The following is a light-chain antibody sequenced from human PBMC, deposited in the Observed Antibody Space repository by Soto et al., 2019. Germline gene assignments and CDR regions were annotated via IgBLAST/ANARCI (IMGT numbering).Light chain of an antibody. J-gene: IGLJ3*02. Sequence: QSVLTQPPSVSAAAGQKVTISCSGSSSNIGNNYVSWYQQLPGTAPKLLIYESNKRPSGIPDRFSGSKSGTSATLGITGLQTGDEADYYCGAWDTSLSAGVFGGGTKLTVL. V-gene: IGLV1-51*02. CDR2: ESN. CDR1: SSNIGNNY. CDR3: GAWDTSLSAGV.